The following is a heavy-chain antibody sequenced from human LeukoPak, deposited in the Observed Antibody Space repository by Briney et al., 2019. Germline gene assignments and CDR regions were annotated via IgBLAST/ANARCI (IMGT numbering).Heavy chain of an antibody. D-gene: IGHD2-21*02. CDR1: GFTFSNYA. Sequence: PGRSLRLSCAATGFTFSNYAMAWVRQAPGKGLEWISAVSGSGTHTYYADSVKGRFIVSRDNSKSTLYLQMDSLRAEDTAVYYCAKDRVAWVTLGFYFAYWGQGSLVTVSS. CDR3: AKDRVAWVTLGFYFAY. CDR2: VSGSGTHT. J-gene: IGHJ4*02. V-gene: IGHV3-23*01.